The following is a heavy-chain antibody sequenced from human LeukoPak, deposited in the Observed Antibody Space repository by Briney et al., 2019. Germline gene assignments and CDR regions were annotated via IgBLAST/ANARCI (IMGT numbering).Heavy chain of an antibody. CDR2: IYSSGNT. D-gene: IGHD3-22*01. J-gene: IGHJ4*02. CDR1: GLTVGSNY. V-gene: IGHV3-53*01. Sequence: PGGSLRLSCAASGLTVGSNYMSWVRQAPGKGLGWVSVIYSSGNTYYADSVRGRFTVSRDKSKNTVYLQLNSLRVEDTAVYYCAREVMTTRYFDYWGQGTLVTVSS. CDR3: AREVMTTRYFDY.